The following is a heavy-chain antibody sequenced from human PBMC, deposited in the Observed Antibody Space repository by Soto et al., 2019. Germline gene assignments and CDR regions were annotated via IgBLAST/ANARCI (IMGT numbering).Heavy chain of an antibody. J-gene: IGHJ6*02. CDR2: INPNSGGT. Sequence: ASVKVSCNAAGYTFTGYYMHWVRQAPGQGLELMGWINPNSGGTNYSQKFQVRVTMTRDTSISTAYMELSRLRSDDTAVYYCARVTSGARVRDVWGRGTTVTVSS. CDR1: GYTFTGYY. D-gene: IGHD6-25*01. V-gene: IGHV1-2*02. CDR3: ARVTSGARVRDV.